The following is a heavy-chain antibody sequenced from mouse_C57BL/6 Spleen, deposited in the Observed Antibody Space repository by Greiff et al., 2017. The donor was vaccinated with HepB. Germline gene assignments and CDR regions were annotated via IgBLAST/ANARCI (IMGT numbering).Heavy chain of an antibody. Sequence: QVQLQQPGAELVKPGASVKMSCKASGYTFTSYWITWVKQRPGQGLEWIGDIYPGSGSTNYNEKFKSKATLTVDTSSSTAYMQLSSLTSEDSAVYYCARYYYGSSYGYFDVWAQGPRSPSPQ. V-gene: IGHV1-55*01. J-gene: IGHJ1*03. CDR2: IYPGSGST. D-gene: IGHD1-1*01. CDR3: ARYYYGSSYGYFDV. CDR1: GYTFTSYW.